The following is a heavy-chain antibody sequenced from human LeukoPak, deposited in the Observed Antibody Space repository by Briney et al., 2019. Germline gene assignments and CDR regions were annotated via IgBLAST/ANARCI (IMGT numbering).Heavy chain of an antibody. J-gene: IGHJ4*02. V-gene: IGHV3-30*18. Sequence: GGSLRLSCAASGFTFSSYGMHWVRQAPGKGLEWVAVISYDGSNKYYADSVKGRFTISRDNSKNTLYLQMNSLRAEDTAVYYCAKAYNKIAPHFDYWGQGTLVTVSS. CDR2: ISYDGSNK. CDR3: AKAYNKIAPHFDY. D-gene: IGHD3-10*01. CDR1: GFTFSSYG.